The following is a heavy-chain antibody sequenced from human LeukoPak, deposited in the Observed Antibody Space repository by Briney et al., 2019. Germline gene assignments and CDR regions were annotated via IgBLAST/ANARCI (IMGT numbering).Heavy chain of an antibody. CDR1: GFIFSTYA. CDR2: ISGSGGST. J-gene: IGHJ4*02. Sequence: GGSLRLSCATSGFIFSTYALSWVRQAPGKGLEWASSISGSGGSTYHADSVKGRFTISRDSSKNTLYLQLNSLRAEDTAIYYCARVIRAAPGKGYFDYWGQGTLVTVSS. CDR3: ARVIRAAPGKGYFDY. D-gene: IGHD6-13*01. V-gene: IGHV3-23*01.